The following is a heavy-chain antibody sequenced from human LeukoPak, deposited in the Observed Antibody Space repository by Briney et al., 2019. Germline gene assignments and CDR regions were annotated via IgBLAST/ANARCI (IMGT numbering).Heavy chain of an antibody. V-gene: IGHV4-59*01. CDR3: ARSLLWSRYYFDY. D-gene: IGHD3-10*01. J-gene: IGHJ4*02. CDR1: GGSISSYY. Sequence: PSETLSLTCTVSGGSISSYYWSWIRQPPGKGLEWIGYIYYSGSTNYNPSLKSRVTISVDTSKNQFSLKLSSVTAADTAVYYCARSLLWSRYYFDYWGQGTLVTVSS. CDR2: IYYSGST.